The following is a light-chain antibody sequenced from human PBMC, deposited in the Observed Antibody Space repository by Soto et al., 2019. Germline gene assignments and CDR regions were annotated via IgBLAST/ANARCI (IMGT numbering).Light chain of an antibody. CDR2: GNS. CDR3: QSYDSSLSGGV. Sequence: QSVLTQPPSVSGSPGQRVTISCTGSSSNIGAGYDVHWYQQLPGTAPILLIYGNSNRPSGVPDRFSGSKSGTSASLAITGLQAEDEADYYCQSYDSSLSGGVFGTGTKVNVL. V-gene: IGLV1-40*01. J-gene: IGLJ1*01. CDR1: SSNIGAGYD.